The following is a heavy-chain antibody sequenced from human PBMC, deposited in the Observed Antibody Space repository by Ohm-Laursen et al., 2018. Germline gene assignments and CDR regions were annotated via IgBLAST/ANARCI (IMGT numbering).Heavy chain of an antibody. D-gene: IGHD2-15*01. CDR2: ISYDGKKQ. V-gene: IGHV3-30*18. CDR1: GFTFCSYG. J-gene: IGHJ3*02. Sequence: SLRLSCSASGFTFCSYGMNWVRQAPGKGLEWVAVISYDGKKQYYGDSVKGRFIISRDNSKNKLYLQMNSLSAEDTAVYYWAKERLPQRANALDIWGQGTMATVSS. CDR3: AKERLPQRANALDI.